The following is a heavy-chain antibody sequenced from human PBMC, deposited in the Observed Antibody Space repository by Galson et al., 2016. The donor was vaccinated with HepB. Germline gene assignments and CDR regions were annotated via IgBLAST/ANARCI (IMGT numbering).Heavy chain of an antibody. D-gene: IGHD3-10*01. V-gene: IGHV6-1*01. J-gene: IGHJ4*02. CDR2: TYFRSKWYN. CDR3: ASSGGFGSGTYYVY. CDR1: GDSVSSNSAA. Sequence: CAISGDSVSSNSAAWNWIRQSPSRGLEWLGRTYFRSKWYNEYAVSVKGRITISPDTSKNQFSLQLKSVTPEDTAVYYCASSGGFGSGTYYVYWGQGTLVTVSS.